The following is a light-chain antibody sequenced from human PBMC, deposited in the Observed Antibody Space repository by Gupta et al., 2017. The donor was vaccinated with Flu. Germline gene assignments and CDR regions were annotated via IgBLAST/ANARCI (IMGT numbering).Light chain of an antibody. CDR2: DGW. J-gene: IGLJ2*01. Sequence: QSALTQPASVSGSPGQSITISCSGTSNHYVSWYQHHPGKVPKLLIYDGWTRPSGVSDRFSGSKSGGTPSLTISGLRAEDEDDYYCSAYTGAFVLFGGGTRLTVL. V-gene: IGLV2-14*01. CDR1: SNHY. CDR3: SAYTGAFVL.